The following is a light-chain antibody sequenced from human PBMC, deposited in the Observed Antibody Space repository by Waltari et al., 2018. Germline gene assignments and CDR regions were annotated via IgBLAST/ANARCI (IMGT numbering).Light chain of an antibody. J-gene: IGLJ2*01. CDR1: SSDVGGYHY. CDR2: DVS. V-gene: IGLV2-14*03. Sequence: QSALTPPASVSGSPGQSITISCTGTSSDVGGYHYVSWYQQHPGKAPKLIIFDVSNRPSGVSSRFSGSKSGNTASLTISGLQAQDEADYYCSSYISSDTLELFGGGTSLTVL. CDR3: SSYISSDTLEL.